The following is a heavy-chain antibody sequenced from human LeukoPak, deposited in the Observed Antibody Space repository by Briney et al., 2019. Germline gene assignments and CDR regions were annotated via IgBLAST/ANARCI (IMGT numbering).Heavy chain of an antibody. D-gene: IGHD5-18*01. V-gene: IGHV5-51*01. CDR1: GYSFISYW. CDR2: IYPGDSDT. Sequence: GESLKISCKGSGYSFISYWIGWVRQMPGKGLEWMGIIYPGDSDTRYSPSFQGQVTISADKSISTAYLQWSSLKASDTAMYYCARGVVTGYSYGYCDYWGQGTLVTVSS. J-gene: IGHJ4*02. CDR3: ARGVVTGYSYGYCDY.